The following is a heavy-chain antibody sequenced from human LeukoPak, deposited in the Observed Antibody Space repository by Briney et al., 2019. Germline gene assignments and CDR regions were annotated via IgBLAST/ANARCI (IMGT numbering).Heavy chain of an antibody. CDR1: GFTFSNYG. V-gene: IGHV3-21*06. CDR3: VREITMSGGFDP. CDR2: ISSRSSYI. J-gene: IGHJ5*02. D-gene: IGHD3-10*02. Sequence: GGTLRLSCAASGFTFSNYGMNWVRQAPGKGLEWVSSISSRSSYIFYADSVKGRFSISRDNAKNSLYLQMTSLRVEDTAVYYCVREITMSGGFDPWGQGTLVTVSS.